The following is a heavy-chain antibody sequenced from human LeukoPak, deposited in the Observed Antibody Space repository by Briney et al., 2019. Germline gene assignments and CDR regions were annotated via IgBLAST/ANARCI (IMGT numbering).Heavy chain of an antibody. CDR1: GGSFSGYY. Sequence: SETLSLTCAVYGGSFSGYYWSWIRQPPGKGLEWIGEINHSGSTNYNPSLKSRVTISVDTSKNQFSLKLSSVTAADTAVYYCAREGLVAAIDYWGQGTLVTVSS. CDR3: AREGLVAAIDY. J-gene: IGHJ4*02. D-gene: IGHD5-12*01. V-gene: IGHV4-34*01. CDR2: INHSGST.